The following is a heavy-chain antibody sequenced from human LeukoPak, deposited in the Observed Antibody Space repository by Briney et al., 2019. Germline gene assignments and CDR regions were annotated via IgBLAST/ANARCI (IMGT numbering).Heavy chain of an antibody. CDR3: ARDFSSSGTFRAFDI. J-gene: IGHJ3*02. V-gene: IGHV4-34*01. CDR2: INHSGST. CDR1: GGSFGGYY. Sequence: TSETLSLTCAVYGGSFGGYYWSWIRQPPGKGLEWIGEINHSGSTNYNPSLKSRVTISVDTSKSQFSLKLSSVTAADTAVYYCARDFSSSGTFRAFDIWGQGTMVTVSS. D-gene: IGHD6-19*01.